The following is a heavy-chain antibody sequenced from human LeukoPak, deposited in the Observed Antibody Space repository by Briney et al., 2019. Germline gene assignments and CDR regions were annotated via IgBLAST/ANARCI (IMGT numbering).Heavy chain of an antibody. Sequence: ASVKVSCKASRYTFTGYYMHWVRQAPGQGLEWMGWINPNSGGTNYAQKFQGRVTMTRDTSISTAYMELSRLRSDDTAVYYCARGPTVTTRSYYYMDVWGKGTAVTVSS. CDR3: ARGPTVTTRSYYYMDV. V-gene: IGHV1-2*02. CDR1: RYTFTGYY. D-gene: IGHD4-17*01. CDR2: INPNSGGT. J-gene: IGHJ6*03.